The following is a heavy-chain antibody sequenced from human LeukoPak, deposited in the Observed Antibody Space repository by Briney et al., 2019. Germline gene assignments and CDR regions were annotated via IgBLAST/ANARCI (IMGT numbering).Heavy chain of an antibody. CDR3: ARHGVYYYGSGSPFDY. D-gene: IGHD3-10*01. V-gene: IGHV5-51*01. CDR1: GYSFSTYW. J-gene: IGHJ4*02. CDR2: IYPGDSDT. Sequence: ESLKISCKGSGYSFSTYWIAWVRQMPGKGPEWMGIIYPGDSDTRYSPSFQGQVTISADKSISTAYLQWSSLKASDTAMYYCARHGVYYYGSGSPFDYWGQGTLVTVSS.